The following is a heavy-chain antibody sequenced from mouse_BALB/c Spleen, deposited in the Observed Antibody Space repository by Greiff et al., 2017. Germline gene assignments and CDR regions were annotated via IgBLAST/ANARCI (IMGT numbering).Heavy chain of an antibody. J-gene: IGHJ3*01. V-gene: IGHV1-69*02. CDR2: IYPSDSYT. CDR1: GYTFTSYW. CDR3: TRLYDYDVGTWFAY. Sequence: QVQLQQSGAELVRPGASVKLSCKASGYTFTSYWINWVKQRPGQGLEWIGNIYPSDSYTNYNQKFKDKATLTVDKSSSTAYMQLSSPTSEDSAVYYCTRLYDYDVGTWFAYWGQGTLVTVSA. D-gene: IGHD2-4*01.